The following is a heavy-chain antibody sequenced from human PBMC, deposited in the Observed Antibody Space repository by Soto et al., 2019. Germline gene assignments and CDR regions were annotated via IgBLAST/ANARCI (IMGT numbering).Heavy chain of an antibody. D-gene: IGHD3-3*01. V-gene: IGHV3-66*01. J-gene: IGHJ4*02. Sequence: EVQLVESGGGLVQPGGSLRLSCAASGVTVSNNYLSWVRQAPGKGLEWVSVIYSGGRTYYADSVKGRFIISRDSSKNTPYLQMISLRAEDTSVYYCARDTYDDYRGQGTVVTVSS. CDR2: IYSGGRT. CDR1: GVTVSNNY. CDR3: ARDTYDDY.